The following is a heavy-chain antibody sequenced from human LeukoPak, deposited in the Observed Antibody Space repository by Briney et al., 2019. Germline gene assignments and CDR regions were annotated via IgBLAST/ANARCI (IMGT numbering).Heavy chain of an antibody. D-gene: IGHD2-2*01. J-gene: IGHJ4*02. CDR2: IIGGADST. CDR1: GFSFSSHG. CDR3: AHGAMYQLDY. V-gene: IGHV3-23*01. Sequence: PGGTLRLSCAASGFSFSSHGMSWVRQAPGKGLEWVSGIIGGADSTYYADSVKGRFTISGDNSKNTLFLQMNSLRAEDTAVYYCAHGAMYQLDYWGQGTLVTVSS.